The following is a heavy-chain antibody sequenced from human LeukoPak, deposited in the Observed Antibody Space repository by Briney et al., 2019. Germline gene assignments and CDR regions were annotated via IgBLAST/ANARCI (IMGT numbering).Heavy chain of an antibody. D-gene: IGHD6-6*01. Sequence: GGSLRLSCTASGFTFSDYWMTWVRQAPGKGPEWVANIKQDGSRRYYVDSVRGRFTISRDNAKNSLFLQMNGLRAEDTAVYYCARRGGSSSRRSPIDYWGQGTLVTVSS. CDR3: ARRGGSSSRRSPIDY. CDR2: IKQDGSRR. V-gene: IGHV3-7*01. CDR1: GFTFSDYW. J-gene: IGHJ4*02.